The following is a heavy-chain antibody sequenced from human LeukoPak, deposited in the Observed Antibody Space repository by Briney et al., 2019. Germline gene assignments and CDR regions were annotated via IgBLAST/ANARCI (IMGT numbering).Heavy chain of an antibody. J-gene: IGHJ6*02. CDR2: IYYSGST. CDR3: ARGRSNYYGMDV. Sequence: PSETLSLTCTVSGGSVSSGSYYWSWIRQPPGKGLEWIGYIYYSGSTNYSPSLKSRVTMPVDTSKNLFSLKVSSVTAADTAVYYCARGRSNYYGMDVWGQGTTVTVSS. D-gene: IGHD1-26*01. V-gene: IGHV4-61*01. CDR1: GGSVSSGSYY.